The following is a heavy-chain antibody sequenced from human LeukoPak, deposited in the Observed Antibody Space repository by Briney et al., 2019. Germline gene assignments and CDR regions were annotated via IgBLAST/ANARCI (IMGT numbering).Heavy chain of an antibody. J-gene: IGHJ4*02. CDR3: ATTSHLRFLEYSALDY. Sequence: ASVKVSCKASGYTFTSYGISWVRQAPGQGLEWMGWNSAYNGNTNYAQKLQGRVTMTTDTSTSTAYMELRSLRSDDTAVYYCATTSHLRFLEYSALDYWGQGTLVTVSS. CDR2: NSAYNGNT. D-gene: IGHD3-3*01. CDR1: GYTFTSYG. V-gene: IGHV1-18*01.